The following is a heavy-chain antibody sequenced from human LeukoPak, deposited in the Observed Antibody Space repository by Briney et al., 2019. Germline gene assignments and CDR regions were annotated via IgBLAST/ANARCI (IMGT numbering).Heavy chain of an antibody. CDR3: ARGGAARVLSLKDV. D-gene: IGHD6-6*01. CDR2: IIPIFGTA. Sequence: VASVKVSCKASGGTFSSYAISWVRQAPGQGLEWMGGIIPIFGTANYAQKFQGRVTITTDESTSTAYMELSSLRSEDTAVYYCARGGAARVLSLKDVWGKGTTVNVSS. CDR1: GGTFSSYA. V-gene: IGHV1-69*05. J-gene: IGHJ6*04.